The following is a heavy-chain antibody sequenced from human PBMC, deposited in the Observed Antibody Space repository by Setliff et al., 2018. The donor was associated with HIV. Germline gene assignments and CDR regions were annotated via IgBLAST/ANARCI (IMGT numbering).Heavy chain of an antibody. CDR1: GYTFTTYS. Sequence: ASVKVSCKASGYTFTTYSMHWVRQAPGQSLEWMGWINAGNGNTKYSQEFQGRVTITRDTSASTAYMELRSLRSDDMAVYFCARGALLAVFDFDHWGQGTLVTVSS. J-gene: IGHJ4*02. V-gene: IGHV1-3*03. D-gene: IGHD1-26*01. CDR2: INAGNGNT. CDR3: ARGALLAVFDFDH.